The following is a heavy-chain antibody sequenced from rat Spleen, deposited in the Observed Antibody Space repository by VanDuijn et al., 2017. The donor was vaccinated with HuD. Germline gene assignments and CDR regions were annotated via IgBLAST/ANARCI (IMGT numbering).Heavy chain of an antibody. CDR3: VKDRGEYNNLFDY. CDR1: GFTFSDYN. D-gene: IGHD4-1*01. CDR2: ITNTGGST. J-gene: IGHJ2*01. Sequence: EVQLVESGGGLVQPGRSLKLSCAASGFTFSDYNMAWVRQAPGKGLEWVASITNTGGSTYYPDSVKGRFTISRDNAQNTLYLQMDSLRSEDTATYYCVKDRGEYNNLFDYWGQGVMVTVSS. V-gene: IGHV5-20*01.